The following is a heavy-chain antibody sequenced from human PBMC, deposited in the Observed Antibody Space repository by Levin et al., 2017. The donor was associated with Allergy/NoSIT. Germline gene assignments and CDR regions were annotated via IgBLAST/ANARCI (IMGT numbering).Heavy chain of an antibody. D-gene: IGHD3-10*01. Sequence: SVKVSCKASGGTFSSYAISWVRQAPGQGLEWMGRIIPILGIANYAQKFQGRVTITADKSTSTAYMELSSLRSEDTAVYYCARGMVGMYYGSGSQKFDYWGQGTLVTVSS. CDR2: IIPILGIA. J-gene: IGHJ4*02. CDR1: GGTFSSYA. V-gene: IGHV1-69*04. CDR3: ARGMVGMYYGSGSQKFDY.